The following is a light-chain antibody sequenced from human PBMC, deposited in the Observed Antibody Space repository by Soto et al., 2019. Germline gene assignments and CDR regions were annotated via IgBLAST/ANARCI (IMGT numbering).Light chain of an antibody. CDR1: QGINNW. V-gene: IGKV1-12*01. Sequence: DIQMTQSPSSVSATVSDRVTITCRASQGINNWLAWYQQKPVKAPKLLIYAASSLQSGVPSRFSGSGSGTDFTLTISSLQPEDFATYYCQQANSFPITFGQGTRLEIK. CDR3: QQANSFPIT. CDR2: AAS. J-gene: IGKJ5*01.